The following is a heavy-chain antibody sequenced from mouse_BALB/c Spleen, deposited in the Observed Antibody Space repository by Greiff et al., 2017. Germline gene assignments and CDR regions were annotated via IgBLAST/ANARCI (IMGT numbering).Heavy chain of an antibody. Sequence: VQLKQSGAELVRPGALVKLSCKASGFNIKDYYMHWVKQRPEQGLEWIGWIDPENGNTIYDPKFQGKASITADTSSNTAYLQLSSLTSEDTAVYYCARYGDGYSYYAMDYWGQGTSVTVSS. CDR3: ARYGDGYSYYAMDY. V-gene: IGHV14-1*02. D-gene: IGHD2-3*01. CDR2: IDPENGNT. J-gene: IGHJ4*01. CDR1: GFNIKDYY.